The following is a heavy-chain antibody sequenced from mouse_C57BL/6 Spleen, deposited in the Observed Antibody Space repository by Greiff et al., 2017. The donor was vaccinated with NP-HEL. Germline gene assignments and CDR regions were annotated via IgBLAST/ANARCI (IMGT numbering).Heavy chain of an antibody. CDR1: GYTFTSYW. D-gene: IGHD2-4*01. Sequence: QVQLQQPGAELVKPGASVKLSCKASGYTFTSYWMHWVKQRPGRGLEWIGRIDPNSGGTKYNEKFKSKATLTVDKPSSTAYIQHSSLTSEDSAVYYCARSLYYDYGDYYAMDYWGQGTSVTVSS. J-gene: IGHJ4*01. CDR3: ARSLYYDYGDYYAMDY. CDR2: IDPNSGGT. V-gene: IGHV1-72*01.